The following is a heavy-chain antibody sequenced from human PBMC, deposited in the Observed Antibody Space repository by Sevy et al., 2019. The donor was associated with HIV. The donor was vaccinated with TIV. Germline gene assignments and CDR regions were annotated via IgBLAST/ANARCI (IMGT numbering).Heavy chain of an antibody. V-gene: IGHV4-59*01. CDR3: ATSGAAAGIMRGQSYYYGMDV. D-gene: IGHD6-13*01. J-gene: IGHJ6*02. Sequence: SETLSLTCTVSGGSISSYYWSWIRQPPGKGLEWIGYIYYSGSTNYNPSLKSRVTISVDTSKNQFSLKLSSVTAADTAVYYCATSGAAAGIMRGQSYYYGMDVWGQGTTVTVSS. CDR2: IYYSGST. CDR1: GGSISSYY.